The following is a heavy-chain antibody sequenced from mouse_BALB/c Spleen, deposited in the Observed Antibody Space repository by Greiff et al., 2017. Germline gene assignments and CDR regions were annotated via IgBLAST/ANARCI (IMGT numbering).Heavy chain of an antibody. V-gene: IGHV3-2*02. J-gene: IGHJ3*01. D-gene: IGHD1-1*01. CDR3: ASDYGSSFAWFAY. CDR1: GYSITSDYA. Sequence: DVKLVESGPGLVKPSQSLSLTCTVTGYSITSDYAWNWTRQFPGNKLEWMGYISYSGSTSYNPSLKSRISITRDTSKNQFFLQLNSVTTEDTATYYCASDYGSSFAWFAYWGQGTLVTVSA. CDR2: ISYSGST.